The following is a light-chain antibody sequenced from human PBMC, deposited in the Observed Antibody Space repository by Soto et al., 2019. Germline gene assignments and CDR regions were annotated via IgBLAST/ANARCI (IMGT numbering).Light chain of an antibody. Sequence: DIQLTQSPSFLSASVGDRVTITCRASQGISSYLAWYQKKPGKAPKLLIYAASTLQSGVPSRFSGSGSWTEFTLTISLLQPEDFATYYCQQLNSDPLTFGPGTKVDIK. CDR3: QQLNSDPLT. CDR2: AAS. J-gene: IGKJ3*01. CDR1: QGISSY. V-gene: IGKV1-9*01.